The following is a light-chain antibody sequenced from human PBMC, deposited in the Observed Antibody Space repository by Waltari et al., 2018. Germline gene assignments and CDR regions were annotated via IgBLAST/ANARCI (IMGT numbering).Light chain of an antibody. CDR2: SGS. V-gene: IGKV2-28*01. J-gene: IGKJ3*01. CDR3: MQALETVT. CDR1: QSLLHISGNNY. Sequence: DIVMTQSPLSLSVTPGEPASISCRSSQSLLHISGNNYLDWYVQKPGQSPQLLIYSGSNRASGVPDRFSGSGSGTDFTLKISRVEAEDVGVYYCMQALETVTFGPGTKVDIK.